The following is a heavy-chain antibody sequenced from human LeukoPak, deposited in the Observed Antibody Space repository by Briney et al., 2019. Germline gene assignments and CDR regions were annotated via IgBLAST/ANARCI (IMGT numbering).Heavy chain of an antibody. V-gene: IGHV3-48*03. Sequence: GGSLRLSYAASGFTFSSYEMNWVRQAPGKGLEWVSYISSSGSTIYYADSVKGRFTISRDNAKNSLYLQMNSLRAEDTAVYYCARDVGTYDYWGQGTLVTVSS. CDR2: ISSSGSTI. D-gene: IGHD1-1*01. CDR1: GFTFSSYE. J-gene: IGHJ4*02. CDR3: ARDVGTYDY.